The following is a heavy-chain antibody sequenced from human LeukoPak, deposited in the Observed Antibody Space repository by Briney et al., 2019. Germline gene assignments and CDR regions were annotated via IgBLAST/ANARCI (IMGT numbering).Heavy chain of an antibody. CDR3: AKSRSGWYAFDI. V-gene: IGHV3-23*01. CDR1: GFTLSSYA. CDR2: ISGSGGST. Sequence: PGGSLRLSCAASGFTLSSYAMSWVRQAPGKGLEWVSGISGSGGSTYYGDSVKGRFTISRDNSKNTLYLQVSSLKGEDTALYYCAKSRSGWYAFDIWGRGTMVTVSS. D-gene: IGHD6-19*01. J-gene: IGHJ3*02.